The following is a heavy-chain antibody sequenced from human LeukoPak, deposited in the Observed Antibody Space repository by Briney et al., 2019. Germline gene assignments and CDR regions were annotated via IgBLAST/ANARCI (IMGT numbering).Heavy chain of an antibody. V-gene: IGHV3-23*01. Sequence: GGSLRLSCAASGFTFSSYAMSWVRQAPGKGLEWVSAIGGSGGSTYYADSVKGRFTISRDNSKNTLYLQMNSLRAEDTAVYYCGKSRGGGYYFDYWGQGTLVTVSS. J-gene: IGHJ4*02. CDR2: IGGSGGST. CDR1: GFTFSSYA. D-gene: IGHD3-16*01. CDR3: GKSRGGGYYFDY.